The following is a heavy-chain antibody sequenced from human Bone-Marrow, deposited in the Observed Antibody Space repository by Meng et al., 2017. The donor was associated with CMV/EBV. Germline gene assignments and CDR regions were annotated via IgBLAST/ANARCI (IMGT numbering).Heavy chain of an antibody. CDR3: ARDPSYCTNGVCYEVDY. J-gene: IGHJ4*02. Sequence: FTFSSYAMHWVRQAPGKGLEWVAVISYDGSNKYYADSVKGRFTISRDNSKNTLYLQMSSLRAEDTAVYYCARDPSYCTNGVCYEVDYWGQGTLVTVSS. CDR1: FTFSSYA. CDR2: ISYDGSNK. D-gene: IGHD2-8*01. V-gene: IGHV3-30*04.